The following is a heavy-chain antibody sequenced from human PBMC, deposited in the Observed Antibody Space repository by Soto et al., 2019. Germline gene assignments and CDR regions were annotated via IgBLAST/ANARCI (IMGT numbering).Heavy chain of an antibody. CDR3: ATDDYDILTGYVPGDYYYYMDV. D-gene: IGHD3-9*01. Sequence: SETLSLTCTVSGGSISSSSYYWGWIRQPPGKGLEWIGSIYYSGSTYYNPSLKSRVTISVDTSKNQFSLKLSSVTAAETAVYYCATDDYDILTGYVPGDYYYYMDVWGKGTTVTVSS. CDR2: IYYSGST. CDR1: GGSISSSSYY. J-gene: IGHJ6*03. V-gene: IGHV4-39*01.